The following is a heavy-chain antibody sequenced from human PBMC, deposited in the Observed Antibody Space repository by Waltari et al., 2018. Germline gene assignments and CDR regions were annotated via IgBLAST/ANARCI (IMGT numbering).Heavy chain of an antibody. Sequence: QVQLQESGPGLVKPSETLSLTCTVSGGSISSYYWSWIRRPPGKGLEWIGYIYYSGSTNYNPTLKSRVTISADTSKNQCSLKLGSVTAADTAVYYCARGGLTYCCGDCYFDYWGQGTLVTVSS. CDR1: GGSISSYY. J-gene: IGHJ4*02. CDR3: ARGGLTYCCGDCYFDY. CDR2: IYYSGST. V-gene: IGHV4-59*01. D-gene: IGHD2-21*01.